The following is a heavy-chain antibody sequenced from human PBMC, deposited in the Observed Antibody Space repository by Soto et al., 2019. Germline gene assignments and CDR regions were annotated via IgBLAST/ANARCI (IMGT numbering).Heavy chain of an antibody. CDR2: INHSGST. D-gene: IGHD3-10*01. Sequence: QVQLQQWGAGLLKPSETLSLTCAVYGGSFSGYYWYWIRQPPGKGLEWIGEINHSGSTNYNPSLKSRVTTSVDTSKNQFSLRLSSVTAADTAVYYCAIGYGRNFDYWGQGTLVTVSS. V-gene: IGHV4-34*01. CDR3: AIGYGRNFDY. J-gene: IGHJ4*02. CDR1: GGSFSGYY.